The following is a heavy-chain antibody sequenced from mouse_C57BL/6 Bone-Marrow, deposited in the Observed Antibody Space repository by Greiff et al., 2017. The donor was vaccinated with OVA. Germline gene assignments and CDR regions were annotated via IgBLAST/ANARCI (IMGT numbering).Heavy chain of an antibody. J-gene: IGHJ1*03. D-gene: IGHD1-1*01. Sequence: VQLKESGAELVKPGASVKLSCTASGFNIKDYYMHWVKQRTEQGLEWIGRIDPEDGDTKYAPKFQGKATITADTSSNTAYLQLSSLTSEDTAVYYCAFNTVVGYFDVWGTGTTVTVSS. V-gene: IGHV14-2*01. CDR1: GFNIKDYY. CDR2: IDPEDGDT. CDR3: AFNTVVGYFDV.